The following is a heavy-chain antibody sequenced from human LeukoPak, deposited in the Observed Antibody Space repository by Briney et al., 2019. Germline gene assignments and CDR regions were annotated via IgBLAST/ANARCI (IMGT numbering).Heavy chain of an antibody. CDR2: ISGSGGST. J-gene: IGHJ4*02. D-gene: IGHD2-2*01. CDR3: AKSPGCSSTSCYRYHPFDH. V-gene: IGHV3-23*01. Sequence: GGSLRLSCAASGFTFSSYAMRWVRQAPGKGLEWVSAISGSGGSTYYADSVKGRFTISRDNSKNTLYLQMNSLRAEDTAVYYCAKSPGCSSTSCYRYHPFDHWGQGTLVTVSS. CDR1: GFTFSSYA.